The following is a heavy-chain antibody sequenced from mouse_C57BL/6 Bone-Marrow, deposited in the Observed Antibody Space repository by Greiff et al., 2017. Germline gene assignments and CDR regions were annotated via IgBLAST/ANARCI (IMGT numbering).Heavy chain of an antibody. V-gene: IGHV5-9*01. J-gene: IGHJ1*03. CDR3: ARHALYYYGSTYWYFDV. CDR1: GFTFSSYT. Sequence: EVKLVESGGGLVKPGGSLKLSCAASGFTFSSYTMSWVRQTPEKRLAWVATISGGGGNTYYPDSVKGRFTISRDNAKNTLYLQMSSLRSEDTALYYCARHALYYYGSTYWYFDVWGTWTTVTVSS. D-gene: IGHD1-1*01. CDR2: ISGGGGNT.